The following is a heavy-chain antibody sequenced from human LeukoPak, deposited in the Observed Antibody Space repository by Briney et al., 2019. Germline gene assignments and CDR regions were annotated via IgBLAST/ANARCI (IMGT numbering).Heavy chain of an antibody. V-gene: IGHV4-31*03. D-gene: IGHD3-10*01. CDR3: ARTSITMVRGVIIHNWFDP. CDR2: IYYSGST. Sequence: SETLSLACTVSGGSISSGGYYGSWIRQHPGKGLDWIGYIYYSGSTYYNPSLKSRVTISVDTSKNQFSLKLSSVTAADTAVYYCARTSITMVRGVIIHNWFDPWGQGTLVTVSS. CDR1: GGSISSGGYY. J-gene: IGHJ5*02.